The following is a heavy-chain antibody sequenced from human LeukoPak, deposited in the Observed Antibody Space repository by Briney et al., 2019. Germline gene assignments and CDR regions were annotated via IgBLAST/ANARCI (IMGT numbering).Heavy chain of an antibody. Sequence: PGGSLRLSCAASGFTFSSYAMHWVRQAPGKGLEWVAVISYDGSNKYYADSVKGRFTISRDNSKNTLYLQMNSLRAEDTAVYYCARAGSVMITFGGVIDGVIDHPFDYWGQGTLVTVSS. CDR2: ISYDGSNK. J-gene: IGHJ4*02. D-gene: IGHD3-16*02. V-gene: IGHV3-30-3*01. CDR1: GFTFSSYA. CDR3: ARAGSVMITFGGVIDGVIDHPFDY.